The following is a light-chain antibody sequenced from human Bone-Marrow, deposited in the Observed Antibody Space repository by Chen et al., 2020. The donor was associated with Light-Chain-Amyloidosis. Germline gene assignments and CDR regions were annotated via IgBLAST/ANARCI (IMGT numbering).Light chain of an antibody. CDR1: SRDVGSYKL. J-gene: IGLJ1*01. CDR2: AGK. V-gene: IGLV2-23*01. CDR3: CSYAGGSTYV. Sequence: QSALTQPASVSGSPGQSITISCTGTSRDVGSYKLVSCYKQHPDKAPQAIMYAGKRRPSGVSSRFSGSKSGSTPSLTISGLQAEDEADYYCCSYAGGSTYVFGTGTKVTVL.